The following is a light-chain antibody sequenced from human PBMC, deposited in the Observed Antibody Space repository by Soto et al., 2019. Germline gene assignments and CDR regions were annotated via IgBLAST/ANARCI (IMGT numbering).Light chain of an antibody. J-gene: IGKJ2*01. CDR2: GAS. CDR3: QQYNDWLLYT. CDR1: QSVSTN. V-gene: IGKV3-15*01. Sequence: EIVMTQSPATLSVSPGERATLSCRASQSVSTNLAWYQQKPGQAPRLLIYGASTRATGLPARFSGSGSGTEYTLTISSLQSEDFAVYYCQQYNDWLLYTLGQGTKLEI.